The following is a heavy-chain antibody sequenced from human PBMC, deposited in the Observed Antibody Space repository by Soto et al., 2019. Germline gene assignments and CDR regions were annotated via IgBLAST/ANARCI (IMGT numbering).Heavy chain of an antibody. Sequence: QVQLQESGPGLVKPSGTLSLTCAVSSGSISSSNWWSWVRQPPGKGLEWIGEIYHSGSTNYNPSLKSRVTISVDKSKNQFSLKLSSETAADTAVYYCARAYSGYEALYYFDYWGQGTLVTVSS. V-gene: IGHV4-4*02. CDR3: ARAYSGYEALYYFDY. CDR2: IYHSGST. J-gene: IGHJ4*02. CDR1: SGSISSSNW. D-gene: IGHD5-12*01.